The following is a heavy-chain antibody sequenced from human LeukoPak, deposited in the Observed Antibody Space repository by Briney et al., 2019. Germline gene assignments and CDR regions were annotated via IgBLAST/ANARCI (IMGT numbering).Heavy chain of an antibody. V-gene: IGHV3-7*01. J-gene: IGHJ6*03. D-gene: IGHD1-1*01. CDR3: ARWGLLERLHYYYYMDV. CDR1: GFTFSSYW. CDR2: IKQDGSEK. Sequence: GGSLRLSCAASGFTFSSYWMSWVRQAPGKGLEWVANIKQDGSEKYYVDSVKGRFTISRDNAKNSLYLQMNSLRAEDTAVYYCARWGLLERLHYYYYMDVWGKGTTVTVSS.